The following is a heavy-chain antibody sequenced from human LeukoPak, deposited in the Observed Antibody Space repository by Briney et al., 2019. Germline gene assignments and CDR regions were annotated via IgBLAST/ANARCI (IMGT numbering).Heavy chain of an antibody. CDR1: GGSISSYY. CDR2: IYYSGST. V-gene: IGHV4-59*12. CDR3: ARDDSSGYHHYFDY. J-gene: IGHJ4*02. Sequence: SETLSLTCTVSGGSISSYYWSWIRQPPGKGLEWIGYIYYSGSTNYNPSLKSRVTISVDTSKNQFSLKLSSVTAADTAVYYCARDDSSGYHHYFDYWGQGTLVTVSS. D-gene: IGHD3-22*01.